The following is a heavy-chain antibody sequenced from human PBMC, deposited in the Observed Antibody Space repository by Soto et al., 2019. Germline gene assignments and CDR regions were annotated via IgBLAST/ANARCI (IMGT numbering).Heavy chain of an antibody. Sequence: SETLSLTCTVSGGSISSSSYYWGWIRQPPGKGLEWIGSIYYSGSTYYNPSLKSRVTISVDTSKNQFSLKLSSVTAADTAVYYCARYSSGWYFDYWGQGTLVTVSS. CDR2: IYYSGST. D-gene: IGHD6-19*01. V-gene: IGHV4-39*01. CDR3: ARYSSGWYFDY. J-gene: IGHJ4*02. CDR1: GGSISSSSYY.